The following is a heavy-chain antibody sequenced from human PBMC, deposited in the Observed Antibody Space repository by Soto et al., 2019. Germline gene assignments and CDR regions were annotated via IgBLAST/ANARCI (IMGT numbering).Heavy chain of an antibody. CDR1: GGSISSSSFH. CDR2: IYYSGST. Sequence: SETLSLTCTVSGGSISSSSFHWGWIRQPPGKGLEWIGSIYYSGSTYYSPSLKSRVTISVDTSKNQFSLKLSSVTAADTAVYYCAGQPTAGSYYDLGSYYYYYDMDVWGQGTTVTVYS. CDR3: AGQPTAGSYYDLGSYYYYYDMDV. J-gene: IGHJ6*02. D-gene: IGHD3-10*01. V-gene: IGHV4-39*01.